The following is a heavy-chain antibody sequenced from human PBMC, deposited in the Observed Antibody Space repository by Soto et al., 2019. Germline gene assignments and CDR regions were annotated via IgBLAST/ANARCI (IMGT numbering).Heavy chain of an antibody. D-gene: IGHD1-26*01. CDR2: IIPIFGTA. CDR3: ARGKWELVYHFDY. V-gene: IGHV1-69*06. CDR1: GGTFSSYA. Sequence: SVKVSCKASGGTFSSYAISWVRQAPGQGLEWMGGIIPIFGTANYAQKFQGRVTITADKSTSTAYMELSSLRSEDTAVYYCARGKWELVYHFDYWGQGTLVTVSS. J-gene: IGHJ4*02.